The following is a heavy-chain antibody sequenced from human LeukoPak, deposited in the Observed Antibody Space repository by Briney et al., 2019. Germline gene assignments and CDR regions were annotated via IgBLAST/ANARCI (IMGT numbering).Heavy chain of an antibody. CDR1: GYTSTGYY. V-gene: IGHV1-2*02. D-gene: IGHD3-10*01. J-gene: IGHJ6*03. CDR3: ARDSYYYGSGSPNYYYYYMDV. CDR2: INPNSGGT. Sequence: GASVKVSCKASGYTSTGYYMHWVRQAPGQGLEWMGWINPNSGGTNYAQKFQGRVTMTRDTSISTAYMELSRLRSDDTAVYYCARDSYYYGSGSPNYYYYYMDVWGKGTTVTISS.